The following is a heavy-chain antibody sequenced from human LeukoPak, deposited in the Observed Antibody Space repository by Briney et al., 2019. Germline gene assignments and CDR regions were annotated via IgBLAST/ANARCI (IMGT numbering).Heavy chain of an antibody. D-gene: IGHD3-16*01. CDR2: KSNCGSST. CDR1: GFTFSRYS. J-gene: IGHJ4*02. Sequence: GVSLRLSCAASGFTFSRYSMSWVRQAPGKGLEWVSGKSNCGSSTNYADSVKGRLTISRDNSNNTLYLQMISLRAEDTAVYYCAFRFYGDSESFWGQGTLVTLST. CDR3: AFRFYGDSESF. V-gene: IGHV3-23*01.